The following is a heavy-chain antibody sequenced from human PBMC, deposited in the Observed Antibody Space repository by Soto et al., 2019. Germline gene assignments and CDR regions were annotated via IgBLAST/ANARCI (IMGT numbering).Heavy chain of an antibody. Sequence: ASVKVSCKASGYNFTMYAIYWVRQAPRQRLEWLGWINGGNDKTGYSQRFQGRLTITKKTSATTAFMELSSLRSEDTAVYYCARVGYCDSDGFPRPYDYWGQGTQVTVSS. J-gene: IGHJ4*02. CDR3: ARVGYCDSDGFPRPYDY. CDR2: INGGNDKT. V-gene: IGHV1-3*01. D-gene: IGHD3-22*01. CDR1: GYNFTMYA.